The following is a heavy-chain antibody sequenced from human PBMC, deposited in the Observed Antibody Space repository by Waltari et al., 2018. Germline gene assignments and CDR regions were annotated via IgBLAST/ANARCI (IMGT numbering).Heavy chain of an antibody. D-gene: IGHD3-3*01. CDR2: INADGRAT. CDR3: AIQISGVVF. J-gene: IGHJ4*02. V-gene: IGHV3-74*01. CDR1: GFTFSAYR. Sequence: EVQLVESGGGLVQPGGSLRLSCAASGFTFSAYRMHWVRHAPGKGLVWFSLINADGRATLYADSVKGRFTMSRDNAKDTLYLQMNSLRGEDTAVYYCAIQISGVVFWGQGTLVTVSS.